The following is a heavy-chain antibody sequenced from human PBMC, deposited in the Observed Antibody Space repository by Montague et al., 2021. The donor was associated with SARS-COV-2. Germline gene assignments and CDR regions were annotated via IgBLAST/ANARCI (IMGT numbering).Heavy chain of an antibody. CDR2: IYYSGST. CDR1: GGSFSGYY. CDR3: ARVGRQQLVRLSGMDV. J-gene: IGHJ6*02. Sequence: SETLSLTSAVYGGSFSGYYWSWIRQPPGKGLEWIGSIYYSGSTYHNPSLKSRVTISADTSKNQFSLKLSSVTAADTAVYYCARVGRQQLVRLSGMDVWGQGTTVTVSS. V-gene: IGHV4-34*01. D-gene: IGHD6-13*01.